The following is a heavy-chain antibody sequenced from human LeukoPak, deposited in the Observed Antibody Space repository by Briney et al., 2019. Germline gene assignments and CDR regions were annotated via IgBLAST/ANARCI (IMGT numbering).Heavy chain of an antibody. Sequence: SETLSLTCTVSGGSISSYYWSWIRQPSGKGLEWIGYIYYSGSTNYNPSLKSRVTISVDTSRNQFSLKLSSVTAADTAVYYCARLPSLLSRDSSGSLDYWGQGTLVTVSS. V-gene: IGHV4-59*08. J-gene: IGHJ4*02. CDR2: IYYSGST. CDR3: ARLPSLLSRDSSGSLDY. D-gene: IGHD3-22*01. CDR1: GGSISSYY.